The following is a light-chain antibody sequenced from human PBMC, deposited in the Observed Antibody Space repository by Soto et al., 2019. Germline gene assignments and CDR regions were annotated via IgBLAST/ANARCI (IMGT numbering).Light chain of an antibody. CDR2: SDS. V-gene: IGLV3-21*04. CDR1: NTGSKS. CDR3: QVWDSGSDHVV. J-gene: IGLJ3*02. Sequence: SYELTQPPAVSVAPGKTATIPCGGHNTGSKSVHWYQQKPGQAPVLVIYSDSDRPSAIPERFSGSNSGNTATLTINRVEAGDEADYYCQVWDSGSDHVVFGGGTKLTVL.